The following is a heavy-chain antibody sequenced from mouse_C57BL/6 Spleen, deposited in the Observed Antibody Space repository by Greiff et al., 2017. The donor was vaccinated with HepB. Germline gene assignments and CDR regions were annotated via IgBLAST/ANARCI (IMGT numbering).Heavy chain of an antibody. CDR1: GYTFTSYW. D-gene: IGHD1-1*01. CDR3: ARHYYGSSPYYYAMDY. V-gene: IGHV1-72*01. Sequence: QVQLQQPGAELVKPGASVKLSCKASGYTFTSYWMHWVKQRPGRGLEWIGRIDPNSGGTKYNEKFKSKATLTVDKPSSTAYMQLSSLTSEDSAVYSCARHYYGSSPYYYAMDYWGQGTSVTVSS. CDR2: IDPNSGGT. J-gene: IGHJ4*01.